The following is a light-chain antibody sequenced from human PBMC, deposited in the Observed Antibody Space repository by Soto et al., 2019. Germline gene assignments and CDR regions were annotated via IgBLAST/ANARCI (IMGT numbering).Light chain of an antibody. V-gene: IGKV3-20*01. J-gene: IGKJ1*01. CDR2: GTS. Sequence: EIVLPQSPGTLSLSPGESAPLSCRASQSVDSNYFAWYQQKPGQAPRLLLYGTSYRATGIPDRFSGSGSGTDFTLTISRLEPEDFAVYYCQQYGSIPRTFGRGTKVDIK. CDR1: QSVDSNY. CDR3: QQYGSIPRT.